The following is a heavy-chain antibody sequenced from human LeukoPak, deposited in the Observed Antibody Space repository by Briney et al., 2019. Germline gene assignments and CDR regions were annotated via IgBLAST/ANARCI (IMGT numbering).Heavy chain of an antibody. CDR1: GGSFSGYY. CDR2: ISHSGST. V-gene: IGHV4-34*01. CDR3: ARASHVPSRYQLLPRYWYFDP. Sequence: SETLSLTCAVYGGSFSGYYWSWIRQPPGKGLEWIGEISHSGSTNYNPSLKSRVMISVDTSKNQFSLKLSSVTAADTAVYYCARASHVPSRYQLLPRYWYFDPWGRGTLVTVSS. D-gene: IGHD2-2*01. J-gene: IGHJ2*01.